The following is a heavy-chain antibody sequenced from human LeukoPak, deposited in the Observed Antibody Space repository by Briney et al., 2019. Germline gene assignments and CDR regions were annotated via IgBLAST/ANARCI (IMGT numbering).Heavy chain of an antibody. V-gene: IGHV3-74*01. CDR3: ARPSYPHWYFDL. Sequence: GGPLRLSCAASGFTFSSYWMHWVRQAPGKGLVWVSRINSDGCTTTYADSVKGRFTISRDNANNTLYLQMNSLSAEDTAVYYCARPSYPHWYFDLWGRGTLVTVSS. CDR2: INSDGCTT. CDR1: GFTFSSYW. J-gene: IGHJ2*01.